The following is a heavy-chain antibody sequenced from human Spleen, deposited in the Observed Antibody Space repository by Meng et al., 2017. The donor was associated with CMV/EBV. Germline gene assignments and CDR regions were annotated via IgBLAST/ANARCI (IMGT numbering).Heavy chain of an antibody. D-gene: IGHD4-17*01. CDR2: IIPIFGTA. CDR3: ARAYGDYDWWFDP. CDR1: GGTFSSYA. Sequence: KASGGTFSSYAIGWVRQAPGQGLEWMGGIIPIFGTANYAQKFQGRVTITTDESTSTAYMELSSLRSEDTAVYYCARAYGDYDWWFDPWGQGTLVTVSS. J-gene: IGHJ5*02. V-gene: IGHV1-69*05.